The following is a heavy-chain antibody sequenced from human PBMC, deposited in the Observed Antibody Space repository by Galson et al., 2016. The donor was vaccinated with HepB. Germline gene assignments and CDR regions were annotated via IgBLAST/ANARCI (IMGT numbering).Heavy chain of an antibody. J-gene: IGHJ4*02. CDR2: SSTKGDT. V-gene: IGHV1-18*04. Sequence: SVKVSCKASGYNFMSYGISWVRQAPGQGPEWMGWSSTKGDTNYAQRFQDRVTMTTDTSTSTAYMELRSFRSDDTALYYCARDWSREMPTITDFWGQGTLVTVSS. CDR3: ARDWSREMPTITDF. D-gene: IGHD5-24*01. CDR1: GYNFMSYG.